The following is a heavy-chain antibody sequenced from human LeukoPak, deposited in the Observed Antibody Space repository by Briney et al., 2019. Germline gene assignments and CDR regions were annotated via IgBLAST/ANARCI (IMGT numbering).Heavy chain of an antibody. D-gene: IGHD3-22*01. CDR3: ARDLGGSSGYPRGYFDY. V-gene: IGHV3-23*01. Sequence: PGGSLRLSCAASGFTFSSYAMSWVRQAPGKGLEWVSALTLSGTNTHYADSVKGRFTISRDVSKNTLYLQMNSLRAEDTAVYYCARDLGGSSGYPRGYFDYWGQGTLVTVSS. CDR1: GFTFSSYA. J-gene: IGHJ4*02. CDR2: LTLSGTNT.